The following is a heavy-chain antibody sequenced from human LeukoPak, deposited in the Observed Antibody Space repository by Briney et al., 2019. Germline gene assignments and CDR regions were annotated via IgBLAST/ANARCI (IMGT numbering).Heavy chain of an antibody. J-gene: IGHJ3*02. CDR2: IKSKTDGGTT. V-gene: IGHV3-15*01. Sequence: GGSLRLSCAASGFTFSSYAMHWVRQAPGKGLEWVGRIKSKTDGGTTDYAAPVKGRFTISRDDSKNTLYLQMNSLKTEDTAVYYCTTDGRYCSGGSCYSADAFDIWGQGTMVTVSS. CDR3: TTDGRYCSGGSCYSADAFDI. CDR1: GFTFSSYA. D-gene: IGHD2-15*01.